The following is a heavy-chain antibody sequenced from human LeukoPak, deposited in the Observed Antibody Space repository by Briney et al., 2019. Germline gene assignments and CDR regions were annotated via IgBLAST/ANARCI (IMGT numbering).Heavy chain of an antibody. J-gene: IGHJ3*02. V-gene: IGHV4-39*01. Sequence: PSETLSLTCSVSGGSISSSRYYWGWIRQSPGKGLEWIGSIYNSGGTYYSPSVESRVTISVDTSKNQFSLKLNSVTAADTAVYYCAIAPYSRKLNNGFDAFDIWGQGTMVAVSS. CDR2: IYNSGGT. CDR1: GGSISSSRYY. CDR3: AIAPYSRKLNNGFDAFDI. D-gene: IGHD2-21*01.